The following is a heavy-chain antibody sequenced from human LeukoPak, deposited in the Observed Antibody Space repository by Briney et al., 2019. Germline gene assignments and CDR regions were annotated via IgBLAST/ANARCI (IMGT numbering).Heavy chain of an antibody. Sequence: SETLSLTCAVYGGSFSGYYWSWIRQPPGKGLEWIGEINHSGSTNYNPSLKSRVTISVDTSKNQFSLKLSSVTAADTAVYYCASLCSSTPPEAYYFDYWGQGTLVTVSS. V-gene: IGHV4-34*01. CDR3: ASLCSSTPPEAYYFDY. CDR1: GGSFSGYY. J-gene: IGHJ4*02. D-gene: IGHD2-2*01. CDR2: INHSGST.